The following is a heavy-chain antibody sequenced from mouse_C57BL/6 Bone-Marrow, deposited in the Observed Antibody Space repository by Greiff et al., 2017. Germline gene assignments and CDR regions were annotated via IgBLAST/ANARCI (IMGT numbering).Heavy chain of an antibody. CDR1: GFNIKDYY. D-gene: IGHD1-1*01. CDR3: ARTTTVVATRYFEV. Sequence: EVKLQESGAELVKPGASVKLSCTASGFNIKDYYMHWVKQRTEQGLEWIGRIDPEDGDTKYAPKFQGKATITADTSSNTAYLQLSSLTSEDTAVYYCARTTTVVATRYFEVWGTGTTVTVST. J-gene: IGHJ1*03. CDR2: IDPEDGDT. V-gene: IGHV14-2*01.